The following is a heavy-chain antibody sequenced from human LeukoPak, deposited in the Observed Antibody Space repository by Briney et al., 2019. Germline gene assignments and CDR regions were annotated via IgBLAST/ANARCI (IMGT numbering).Heavy chain of an antibody. J-gene: IGHJ5*02. D-gene: IGHD6-13*01. CDR3: ARGQWRAAAGTRPDNWFDP. V-gene: IGHV1-8*03. CDR2: INPNSGNT. CDR1: GYTFSGYY. Sequence: ASVKVSCKASGYTFSGYYMHWVRQAPGQGLEWMGRINPNSGNTGYAQKFQGRVTITRNTSISTAYMELSSLRSEDTAVYYCARGQWRAAAGTRPDNWFDPWGQGTLVTVSS.